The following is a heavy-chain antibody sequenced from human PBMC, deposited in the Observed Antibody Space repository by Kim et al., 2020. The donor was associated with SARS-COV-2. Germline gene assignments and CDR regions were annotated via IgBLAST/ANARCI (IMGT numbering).Heavy chain of an antibody. Sequence: SVKVSCKASGGTLSNYAVSWVRQVPGQGLEWMGRIIPILNITNYAQKFHGRVTITADTSTSTAQLELRSLRSDDTAVYYCAREDRDRRPPHYYYMDVWG. CDR2: IIPILNIT. J-gene: IGHJ6*03. CDR3: AREDRDRRPPHYYYMDV. CDR1: GGTLSNYA. V-gene: IGHV1-69*04.